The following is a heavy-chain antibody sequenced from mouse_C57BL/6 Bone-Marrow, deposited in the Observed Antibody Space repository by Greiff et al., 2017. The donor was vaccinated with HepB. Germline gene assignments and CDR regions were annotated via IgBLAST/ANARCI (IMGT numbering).Heavy chain of an antibody. CDR3: ARPAAQVSFAY. J-gene: IGHJ3*01. CDR1: GFTFSSYG. CDR2: ISSGGSYT. V-gene: IGHV5-6*01. D-gene: IGHD3-2*02. Sequence: EVKLLESGGDLVKPGGSLKLSCAASGFTFSSYGMSWVRQTPDQRLEWVATISSGGSYTYYPDSVKGRFTISRDNAKNTLYLQMSSLKSEDTAMYYCARPAAQVSFAYWGQGTLVTVSA.